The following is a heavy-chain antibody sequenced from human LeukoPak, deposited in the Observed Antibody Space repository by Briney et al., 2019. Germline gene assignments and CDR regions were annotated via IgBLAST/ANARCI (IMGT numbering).Heavy chain of an antibody. D-gene: IGHD6-6*01. CDR3: ARGEWSSSPFDY. J-gene: IGHJ4*02. Sequence: GGSLRLSCAASGFNFGSYSMNWVRQAPGKGLEWVSFISSSSSYIYYTDSVKGRFTISRDNAKNSLYLQLNSLRAEDTALYYCARGEWSSSPFDYWGQGTLVTVSS. CDR1: GFNFGSYS. CDR2: ISSSSSYI. V-gene: IGHV3-21*01.